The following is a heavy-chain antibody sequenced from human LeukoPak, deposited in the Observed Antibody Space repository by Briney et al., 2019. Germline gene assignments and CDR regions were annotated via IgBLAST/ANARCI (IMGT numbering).Heavy chain of an antibody. D-gene: IGHD1-26*01. J-gene: IGHJ1*01. V-gene: IGHV3-48*01. CDR3: ARDRRGTYYSNYPKEDH. Sequence: GGSLRLSCAPSGFTFSMYSMNWVRQAPGKGLEWISYISDSSSTIYYAGSVKGRFTISRDNAKTSLYLQMNSLRAEDTAVYYCARDRRGTYYSNYPKEDHWGQGTLVRVSS. CDR1: GFTFSMYS. CDR2: ISDSSSTI.